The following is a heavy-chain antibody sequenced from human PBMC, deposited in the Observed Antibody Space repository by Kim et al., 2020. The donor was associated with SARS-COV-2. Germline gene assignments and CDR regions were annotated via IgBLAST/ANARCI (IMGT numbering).Heavy chain of an antibody. CDR1: VGSFSGYF. CDR3: ARQGSGSGTHGALHI. V-gene: IGHV4-34*01. J-gene: IGHJ3*02. Sequence: SETLSLTCAVSVGSFSGYFWTWVRQVPGKGLEWIGETDPSGDTRYNPSLQSRVTILVDKSKNQFSLRLISVISADTAVYYCARQGSGSGTHGALHIWG. CDR2: TDPSGDT. D-gene: IGHD3-10*01.